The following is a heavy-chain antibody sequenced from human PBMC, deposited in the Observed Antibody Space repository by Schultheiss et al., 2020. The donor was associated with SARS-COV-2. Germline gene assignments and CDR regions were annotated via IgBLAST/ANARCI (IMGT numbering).Heavy chain of an antibody. V-gene: IGHV3-53*01. CDR2: IYSCGST. CDR3: AKDSVRHSLDY. Sequence: GGSLRLSCTVSGGSISSGGYYWSWIRQAPGKGLEWVSVIYSCGSTYYADSVKGRFTISRDNSKNTLYLQMNSLRAEDTAVYYCAKDSVRHSLDYWGQGTLVTVSS. CDR1: GGSISSGGYY. J-gene: IGHJ4*02. D-gene: IGHD3-10*01.